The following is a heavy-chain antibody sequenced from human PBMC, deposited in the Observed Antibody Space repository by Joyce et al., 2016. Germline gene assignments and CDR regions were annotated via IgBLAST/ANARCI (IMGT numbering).Heavy chain of an antibody. CDR1: GDSFGAYV. CDR3: AIGTGSYLGDY. D-gene: IGHD1-26*01. J-gene: IGHJ4*02. V-gene: IGHV1-69*01. CDR2: IVPMFGTT. Sequence: QVHLVQSGTEVKEPGSSVKVSCKASGDSFGAYVVIWVRQALGQGLEWMGGIVPMFGTTNYAQNFQGRLTITADESTTTADMELTNLGSEDTAIYYCAIGTGSYLGDYWGQGTLVSV.